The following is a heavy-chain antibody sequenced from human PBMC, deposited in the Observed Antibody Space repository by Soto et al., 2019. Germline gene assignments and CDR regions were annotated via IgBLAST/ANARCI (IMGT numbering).Heavy chain of an antibody. D-gene: IGHD1-7*01. J-gene: IGHJ4*02. Sequence: SETLSLTCTVSGGSISSYRWSWIRQPAWKGLEWIGRISSNGNTQYNPSLKSRVTVSVDTSRSQFFLNLHSVTAADSAVYFCGRESGETWDYEAYWGQGTPVTVSS. CDR2: ISSNGNT. V-gene: IGHV4-4*07. CDR1: GGSISSYR. CDR3: GRESGETWDYEAY.